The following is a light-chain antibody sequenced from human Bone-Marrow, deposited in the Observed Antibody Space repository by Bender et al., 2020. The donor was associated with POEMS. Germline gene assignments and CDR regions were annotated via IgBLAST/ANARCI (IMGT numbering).Light chain of an antibody. CDR3: QAWDSRTLV. CDR2: QDT. V-gene: IGLV3-1*01. CDR1: KLGDKY. Sequence: SYELTQPPSVSVSPGQTASITCSGDKLGDKYACWYQQKSGQSPVLVIYQDTKRPSGTPERFSGSNSGNTATLTISGTQAMDEADYYCQAWDSRTLVFGGGTKLTVL. J-gene: IGLJ3*02.